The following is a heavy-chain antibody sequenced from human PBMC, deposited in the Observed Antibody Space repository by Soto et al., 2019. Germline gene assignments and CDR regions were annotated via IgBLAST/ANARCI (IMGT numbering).Heavy chain of an antibody. CDR2: ISSSSSTI. J-gene: IGHJ5*02. Sequence: EVQLVESGGGLVQPGGSLRLSCAASGFTFSSYSMNWVRQAPGKGLEWVSYISSSSSTIYYADSVKGQFTFARDNDKTSLYLQMNILSDEDTGVYYCAREPGTLNGFDPWGQGTLGTVSS. D-gene: IGHD3-10*01. CDR3: AREPGTLNGFDP. CDR1: GFTFSSYS. V-gene: IGHV3-48*02.